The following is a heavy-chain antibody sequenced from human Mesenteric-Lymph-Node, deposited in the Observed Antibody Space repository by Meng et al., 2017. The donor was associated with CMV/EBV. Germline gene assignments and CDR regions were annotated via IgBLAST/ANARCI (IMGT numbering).Heavy chain of an antibody. CDR2: ISAYNGNT. CDR3: ARDRAAGATFDSGMDV. J-gene: IGHJ6*02. Sequence: ASVKVSCKASGYTFTGYYMHWVRQAPGQGLEWMGWISAYNGNTNYAQKLQGRVTMTTDTSTSTAYMELRSLRSDDTAVYYCARDRAAGATFDSGMDVWGQGTTVTVSS. D-gene: IGHD1-26*01. V-gene: IGHV1-18*04. CDR1: GYTFTGYY.